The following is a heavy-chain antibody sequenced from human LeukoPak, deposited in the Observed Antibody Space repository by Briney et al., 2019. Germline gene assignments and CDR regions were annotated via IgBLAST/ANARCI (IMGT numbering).Heavy chain of an antibody. CDR3: ARDRPYSSSWYGSYYYYYMDV. D-gene: IGHD6-13*01. V-gene: IGHV1-18*01. CDR1: GYTFNTYG. Sequence: GASVKVSCKASGYTFNTYGITWVRQAPGQGLEWMEWISAYNGNTNYAQKLQGRVTMTTDTSTSTAYMELRSLRSDDTAVYYCARDRPYSSSWYGSYYYYYMDVWGKGTTVTVSS. J-gene: IGHJ6*03. CDR2: ISAYNGNT.